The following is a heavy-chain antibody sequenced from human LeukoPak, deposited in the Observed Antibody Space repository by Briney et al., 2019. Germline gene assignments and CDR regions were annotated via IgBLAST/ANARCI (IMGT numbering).Heavy chain of an antibody. Sequence: GESLQISCQGSGYSFTSYWIGWVRQMPGKGLEWMGIIYPGDSDTRYSPSFQGQVTISADKSISTAYLQWSSLKASDTAMYYCARHNAVYCSSTSCPGSGHYYGMDVWGQGTTVTVSS. CDR3: ARHNAVYCSSTSCPGSGHYYGMDV. CDR1: GYSFTSYW. J-gene: IGHJ6*02. V-gene: IGHV5-51*01. CDR2: IYPGDSDT. D-gene: IGHD2-2*01.